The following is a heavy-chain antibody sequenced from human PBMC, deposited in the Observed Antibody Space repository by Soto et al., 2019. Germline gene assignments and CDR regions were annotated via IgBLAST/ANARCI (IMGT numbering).Heavy chain of an antibody. J-gene: IGHJ6*02. CDR1: GASISSTCW. Sequence: QVQLQESGPGLVKPSGTLSLTCAVSGASISSTCWWTWVRQPPGKGLEWIGEIYYSGSTNYNPSLKSRATISVDKSTNQFSLKVSSVTAADTAVYYCARVVISTSRYGMDVWGQGTTVTVSS. CDR3: ARVVISTSRYGMDV. CDR2: IYYSGST. D-gene: IGHD2-2*01. V-gene: IGHV4-4*02.